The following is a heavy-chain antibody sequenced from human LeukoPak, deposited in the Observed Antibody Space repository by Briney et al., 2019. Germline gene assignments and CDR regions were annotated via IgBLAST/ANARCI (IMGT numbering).Heavy chain of an antibody. V-gene: IGHV3-48*01. CDR3: ARDGHPLCSSTSCYSGHYYYMDV. Sequence: GGSLRLSCAASGFTFSSYSMNWVRQAPGKGLEWVSYISSSSSTIYYADSVKGRFTISRDNAKNSLYLQMNSLRAEDTAVYYCARDGHPLCSSTSCYSGHYYYMDVWGKGTTVTVSS. CDR1: GFTFSSYS. D-gene: IGHD2-2*02. J-gene: IGHJ6*03. CDR2: ISSSSSTI.